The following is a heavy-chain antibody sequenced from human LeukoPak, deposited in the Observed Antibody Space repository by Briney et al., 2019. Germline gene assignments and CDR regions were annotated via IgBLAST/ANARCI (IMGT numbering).Heavy chain of an antibody. CDR1: GGSLSSYY. CDR2: IYYSGST. Sequence: SETLSLTCTVSGGSLSSYYWSWIRQPPGEGLEWIGYIYYSGSTNYNPSLKSRVTISVEPPKNQFSLKLSSVTAADTAVYYCATQYSGYAPFRDWGQGTLVTVSS. CDR3: ATQYSGYAPFRD. J-gene: IGHJ4*02. V-gene: IGHV4-59*08. D-gene: IGHD5-12*01.